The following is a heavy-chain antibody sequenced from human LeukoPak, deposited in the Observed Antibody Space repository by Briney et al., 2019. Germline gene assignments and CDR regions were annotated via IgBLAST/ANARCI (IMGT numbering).Heavy chain of an antibody. CDR2: IYTSGST. CDR3: ASLRASSSSGWSSHYYYYYYMDV. V-gene: IGHV4-4*09. J-gene: IGHJ6*03. D-gene: IGHD6-19*01. Sequence: SETLSLTCTVSGGSIGSYYWSWIRQPPGKGLEWIGYIYTSGSTNYNPSLKSRVTISVDTSKNQFSLKLSSVTAADTAVYYCASLRASSSSGWSSHYYYYYYMDVWGKGTTVTVSS. CDR1: GGSIGSYY.